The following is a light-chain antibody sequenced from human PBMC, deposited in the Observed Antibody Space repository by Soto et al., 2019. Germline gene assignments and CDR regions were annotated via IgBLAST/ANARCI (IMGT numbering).Light chain of an antibody. CDR1: QNVRTY. CDR2: GAS. Sequence: DIQMTQSPSSLSVSVGDRVTITCRASQNVRTYLNWYQQKPGEAPNLLIYGASNLQSGVPSRFSGSGSETDFTLTINNLQPEDFATYYCQQSYTAVFAFGPGTQVDIK. CDR3: QQSYTAVFA. V-gene: IGKV1-39*01. J-gene: IGKJ3*01.